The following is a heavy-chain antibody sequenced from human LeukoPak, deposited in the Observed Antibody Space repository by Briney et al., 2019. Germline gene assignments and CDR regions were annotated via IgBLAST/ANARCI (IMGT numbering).Heavy chain of an antibody. J-gene: IGHJ5*02. CDR1: GFTFSGSA. V-gene: IGHV3-73*01. Sequence: GGSLRLSCAASGFTFSGSAIHWVRQSSGKGLEWIGHIDKEKNSYATASAYAVSVEGRFTVSRDDSKNMAFLQMSGLKTEDTALYFCTRDSGTYNWLDPWGQGTLVTVSS. D-gene: IGHD1-26*01. CDR3: TRDSGTYNWLDP. CDR2: IDKEKNSYATAS.